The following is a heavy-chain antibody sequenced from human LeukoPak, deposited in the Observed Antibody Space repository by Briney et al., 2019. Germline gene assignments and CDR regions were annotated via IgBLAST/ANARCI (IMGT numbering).Heavy chain of an antibody. Sequence: KPSETLSLTCAVYGGSFSGYYWSWIRQPPGKGLEWIGEINHSGSTNYNPSLKSRVTISVDTSKNQFSLKLSSVTAADTAVYYCARGSHVYYGSGSYLFDYWGQGTLVTVSS. D-gene: IGHD3-10*01. J-gene: IGHJ4*02. CDR2: INHSGST. CDR3: ARGSHVYYGSGSYLFDY. V-gene: IGHV4-34*01. CDR1: GGSFSGYY.